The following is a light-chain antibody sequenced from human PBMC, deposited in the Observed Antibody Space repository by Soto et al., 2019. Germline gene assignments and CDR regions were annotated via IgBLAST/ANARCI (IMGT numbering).Light chain of an antibody. V-gene: IGLV2-11*01. Sequence: QSVLTQPRSVSGSPGQSVTISCTGTSSDVGGYNYVSWYQQHPGKAPKLMIYDIIKRPSGVPDRFSGSKSGNTASLTISWLKVGDGSEYYGRSCGATHSVTFAGGP. CDR1: SSDVGGYNY. CDR3: RSCGATHSVT. J-gene: IGLJ2*01. CDR2: DII.